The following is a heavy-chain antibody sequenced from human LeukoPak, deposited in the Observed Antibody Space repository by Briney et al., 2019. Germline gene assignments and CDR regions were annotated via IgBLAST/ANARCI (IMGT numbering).Heavy chain of an antibody. CDR1: GFTFSRDG. CDR2: ISNDETNK. D-gene: IGHD5/OR15-5a*01. V-gene: IGHV3-30*18. J-gene: IGHJ5*02. Sequence: GGSLRLSCAASGFTFSRDGMHWVRQAPGKGLGWVAVISNDETNKYCTDSVKGRFTISRDNSKNMVYLQMNSLRVEDTAVYYCAKEGQRGSYGVYDDYHWGQGTLVTVSS. CDR3: AKEGQRGSYGVYDDYH.